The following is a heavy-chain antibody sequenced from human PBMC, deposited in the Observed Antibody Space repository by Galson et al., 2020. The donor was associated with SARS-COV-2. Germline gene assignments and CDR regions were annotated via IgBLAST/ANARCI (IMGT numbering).Heavy chain of an antibody. Sequence: ASVKVSCKASGYTFTSHGISWVRQAPGQGLEWMGWISTYNGDTYYAPKVQGRRTMTTDTSTSTAYMELRSRRSDDTAVYYCARDFWYYASGCEYWCRGTLVTVSS. CDR2: ISTYNGDT. CDR1: GYTFTSHG. D-gene: IGHD3-10*01. J-gene: IGHJ4*02. V-gene: IGHV1-18*01. CDR3: ARDFWYYASGCEY.